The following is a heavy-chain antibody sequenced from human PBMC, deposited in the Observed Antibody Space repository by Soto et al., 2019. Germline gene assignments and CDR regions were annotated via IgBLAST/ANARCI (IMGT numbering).Heavy chain of an antibody. V-gene: IGHV3-33*01. CDR3: AFGNLSYYFDY. CDR1: GFAFSSFG. J-gene: IGHJ4*02. D-gene: IGHD3-16*01. CDR2: IWYDGSDK. Sequence: GGSLRLSCVASGFAFSSFGMHWVRQAPGKGLEWVAIIWYDGSDKYYGDSVKGRFTISRDNSKNTLFLQMNSLRAEDTAVYHCAFGNLSYYFDYWGQGTPVTVSS.